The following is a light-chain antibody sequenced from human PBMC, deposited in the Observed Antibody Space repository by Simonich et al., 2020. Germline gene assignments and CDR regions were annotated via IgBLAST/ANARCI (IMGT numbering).Light chain of an antibody. J-gene: IGLJ3*02. V-gene: IGLV3-10*01. CDR1: ALQKKY. Sequence: SYELTQPPSVSVSPGQTARITCSGDALQKKYAYWYQQKSGQAPVLVIYEDSKRPSGIPEGFSGSSSGTMATLTIRGAQVEDEADYYCYSTDSSGNHWVFGGGTKLTVL. CDR2: EDS. CDR3: YSTDSSGNHWV.